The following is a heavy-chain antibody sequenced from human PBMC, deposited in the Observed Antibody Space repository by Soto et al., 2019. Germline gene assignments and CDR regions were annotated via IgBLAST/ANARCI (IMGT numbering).Heavy chain of an antibody. CDR1: GFTFSSYS. Sequence: GGSLRLSCAASGFTFSSYSMNWVRQAPGKGLEWVSSISSSSSYIYYADSVKGRFTISRDNAKNSLYLQMDSLRAEDTAVYYCARDYYVENWFDPWGQGTLVTVSS. CDR2: ISSSSSYI. V-gene: IGHV3-21*01. J-gene: IGHJ5*02. CDR3: ARDYYVENWFDP. D-gene: IGHD3-10*02.